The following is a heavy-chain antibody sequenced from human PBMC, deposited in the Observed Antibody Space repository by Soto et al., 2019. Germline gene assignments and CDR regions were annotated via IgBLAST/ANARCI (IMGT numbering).Heavy chain of an antibody. V-gene: IGHV3-30*04. J-gene: IGHJ4*02. Sequence: GGSLRLSCAASGFTFSPYTMHWLRHAPEKGLEWVAVISSNGSEVHYADSVKGRFTISRDNAKQPVYLQMHSLRVDDTAVYYCARANGTYYTLNWGQGTLVTVSS. CDR3: ARANGTYYTLN. D-gene: IGHD1-26*01. CDR1: GFTFSPYT. CDR2: ISSNGSEV.